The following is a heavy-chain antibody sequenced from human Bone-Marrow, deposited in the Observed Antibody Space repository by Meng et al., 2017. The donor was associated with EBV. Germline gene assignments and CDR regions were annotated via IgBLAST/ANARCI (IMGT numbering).Heavy chain of an antibody. D-gene: IGHD1-26*01. CDR1: GYNVGTYGNH. V-gene: IGHV4-61*08. J-gene: IGHJ4*02. Sequence: QVQLTESGTEVAKPPATVTFACNVSGYNVGTYGNHWVWMPQPPGIGLKGSVHTDNSRTTNYNPSLKSLVTITVDMAKILYTQKRSSVSEAITAIYCSTRAATSPTTGSFEFWGQGTLVTVSS. CDR3: TRAATSPTTGSFEF. CDR2: TDNSRTT.